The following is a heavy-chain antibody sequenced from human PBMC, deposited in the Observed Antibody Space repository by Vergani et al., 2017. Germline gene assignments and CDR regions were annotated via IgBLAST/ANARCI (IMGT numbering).Heavy chain of an antibody. CDR3: AHSGSRVWDEVPGRHYYSDGMDV. CDR1: WFSLSTSGVG. J-gene: IGHJ6*01. Sequence: QITLKESGPTLVKPTQTLTLTCTFSWFSLSTSGVGVGWIRQPPGQALEWLSLIYLDDDKRYSPSLKSRLTITKDSCKNQVVLTMTNMDPVDTATYYCAHSGSRVWDEVPGRHYYSDGMDVWKQGTTVTVSS. CDR2: IYLDDDK. D-gene: IGHD6-19*01. V-gene: IGHV2-5*02.